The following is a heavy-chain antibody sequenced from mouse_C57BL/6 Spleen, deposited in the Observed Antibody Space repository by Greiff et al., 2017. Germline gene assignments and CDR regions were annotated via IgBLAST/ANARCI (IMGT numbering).Heavy chain of an antibody. J-gene: IGHJ3*01. Sequence: EVQLQQSGPELVKPGASVKIPCKASGYTFTDYNMDWVKQSHGKSLEWIGEINPNNGGTIYNQKFKGKATLTVDKSYSTAYMELRSLTSEDTAVYYCARRYYGLGGFAYWGQGTLVTVSA. CDR2: INPNNGGT. D-gene: IGHD1-1*01. CDR1: GYTFTDYN. V-gene: IGHV1-18*01. CDR3: ARRYYGLGGFAY.